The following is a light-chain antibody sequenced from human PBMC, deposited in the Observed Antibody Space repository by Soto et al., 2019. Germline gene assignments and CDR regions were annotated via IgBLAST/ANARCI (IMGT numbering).Light chain of an antibody. J-gene: IGLJ1*01. Sequence: QSVLTQPPSVSGAPGQRVTISCTGSSSNIGAGYDVHWYQQLPGTAPKLLIYGNSNRPSGVPDRFPCSKSGTSASLAITGLQAEDEADYYCQSYASSLSGFVFGTGTKVTVL. V-gene: IGLV1-40*01. CDR2: GNS. CDR1: SSNIGAGYD. CDR3: QSYASSLSGFV.